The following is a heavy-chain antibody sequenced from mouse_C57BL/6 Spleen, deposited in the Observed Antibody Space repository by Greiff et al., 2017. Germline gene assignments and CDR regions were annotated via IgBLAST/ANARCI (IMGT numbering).Heavy chain of an antibody. D-gene: IGHD2-3*01. CDR3: ARSPDGYYDY. J-gene: IGHJ2*01. CDR1: GYAFSSSW. Sequence: QVQLQQSGPELVKPGASVKISCKASGYAFSSSWMNWVKQRPGKCLEWIGRIYPGDGDTNYNGKFKGKATLTADKSSSTAYMQLSSLTSEDSAVYFCARSPDGYYDYWGQGTTLTVSS. CDR2: IYPGDGDT. V-gene: IGHV1-82*01.